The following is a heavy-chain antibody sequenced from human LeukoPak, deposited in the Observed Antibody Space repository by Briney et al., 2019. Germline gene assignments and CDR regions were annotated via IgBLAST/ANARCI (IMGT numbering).Heavy chain of an antibody. CDR1: GGTFSSYA. D-gene: IGHD3-10*02. CDR3: ARLFGELSSYWYYGMDV. V-gene: IGHV1-69*13. Sequence: SVKLSCKASGGTFSSYAISWVRQAPGQGLEWMAGIIPIVGTANYAQKFQGRVTITADESTSTANMELSSLRSKDTAVYSCARLFGELSSYWYYGMDVWGKGTTVTVSS. J-gene: IGHJ6*04. CDR2: IIPIVGTA.